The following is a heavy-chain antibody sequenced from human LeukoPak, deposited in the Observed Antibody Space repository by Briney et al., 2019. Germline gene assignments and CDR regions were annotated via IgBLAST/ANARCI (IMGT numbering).Heavy chain of an antibody. J-gene: IGHJ4*02. D-gene: IGHD1-26*01. V-gene: IGHV3-64*01. CDR3: AREASGSSHLDY. CDR2: INYSGGST. Sequence: GGSLRLSCAASGFTFSSYAMHWVRQAPGKGLEDVSAINYSGGSTYYANSVKGRFTISRDNSKNTLYLQMGSLRAEDMAVYYCAREASGSSHLDYWGQGTLVTVSS. CDR1: GFTFSSYA.